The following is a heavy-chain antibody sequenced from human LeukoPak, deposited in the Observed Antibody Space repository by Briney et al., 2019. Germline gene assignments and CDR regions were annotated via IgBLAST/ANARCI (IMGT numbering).Heavy chain of an antibody. CDR2: INHSGST. CDR1: GGSFSGYY. V-gene: IGHV4-34*01. D-gene: IGHD3-3*01. J-gene: IGHJ1*01. CDR3: ARGPNYDFWSGYSPAEYFQH. Sequence: PSETLSLTCAVYGGSFSGYYWSWIRQPPGKGLEWIGEINHSGSTNYNPSLKSRVTISVDTSKNQFSLKLSSVTAADTAVYYWARGPNYDFWSGYSPAEYFQHWGQGTLVTVSS.